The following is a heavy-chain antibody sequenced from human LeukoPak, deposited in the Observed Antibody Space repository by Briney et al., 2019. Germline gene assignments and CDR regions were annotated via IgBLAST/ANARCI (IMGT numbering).Heavy chain of an antibody. D-gene: IGHD3-22*01. V-gene: IGHV4-39*07. Sequence: PSETLSLTCTVSGGSIISDSYYWACIRQPPGKGLEWIGSAYYTGTAYYNPSLKSRVTISVDTSKSQFSLKLSSVTAADTAVYYCARDSLYDSSGHAPWGQGSLVTVSS. CDR3: ARDSLYDSSGHAP. CDR2: AYYTGTA. CDR1: GGSIISDSYY. J-gene: IGHJ5*02.